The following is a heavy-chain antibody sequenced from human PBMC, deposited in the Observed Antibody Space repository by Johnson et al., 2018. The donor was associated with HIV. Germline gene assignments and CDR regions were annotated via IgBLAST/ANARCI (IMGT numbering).Heavy chain of an antibody. J-gene: IGHJ3*02. CDR3: ARDPLENDYIWGQGAFDI. V-gene: IGHV3-30*03. D-gene: IGHD3-16*01. CDR2: ISFDGNLK. Sequence: QMQLVESGGVLVQPGGSLRLSCAASGFTVSSNEMSWVRQAPGKGLEWVAVISFDGNLKKYANSVKGRFTISRDNSKNTLYLQMGSLRAEDMAVYYCARDPLENDYIWGQGAFDIWGQGTMATVSS. CDR1: GFTVSSNE.